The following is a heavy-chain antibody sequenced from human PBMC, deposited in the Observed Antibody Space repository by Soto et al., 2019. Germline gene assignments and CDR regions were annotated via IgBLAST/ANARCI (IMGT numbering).Heavy chain of an antibody. CDR3: AKDHTYYDTPGTTDY. Sequence: QVQLVQSGSEVKKPGASVKVSCKTSGYTFTDYGISWVRQAPGQGLEWVGWISAYNRNTKYTQNLQGRVTMTTDTFTSSAYMELRSLRSEDTAGYYGAKDHTYYDTPGTTDYWGQGTLVIVSS. D-gene: IGHD3-16*01. V-gene: IGHV1-18*01. CDR1: GYTFTDYG. CDR2: ISAYNRNT. J-gene: IGHJ4*02.